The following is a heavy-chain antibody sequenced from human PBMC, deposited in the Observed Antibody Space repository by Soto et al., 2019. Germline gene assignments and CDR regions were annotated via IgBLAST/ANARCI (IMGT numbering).Heavy chain of an antibody. V-gene: IGHV4-30-4*01. Sequence: SETLSLTCTVSGGSISSGDYYWSWIRQPPGKGLEWIGYIYYSGSTYYNPSLKSRVTISVDTSKNQFSLKLSSVTAADTAVYYCARGRSGYDEYFDYWGQGTLVTVSS. J-gene: IGHJ4*02. CDR1: GGSISSGDYY. CDR3: ARGRSGYDEYFDY. CDR2: IYYSGST. D-gene: IGHD5-12*01.